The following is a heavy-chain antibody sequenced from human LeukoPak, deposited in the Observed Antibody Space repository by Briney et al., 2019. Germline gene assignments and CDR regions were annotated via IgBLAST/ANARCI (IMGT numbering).Heavy chain of an antibody. CDR3: ARVFVRILDY. CDR1: GFTFSSYA. J-gene: IGHJ4*02. Sequence: GGSLRLSCAASGFTFSSYAMSWVRQAPGKGLEWVSVLYSGGSTYYADSVKGRFTISTDISKNTLYLQMNSLRAEDTAVYYCARVFVRILDYWGQGTLVTVSS. D-gene: IGHD3-3*01. CDR2: LYSGGST. V-gene: IGHV3-53*01.